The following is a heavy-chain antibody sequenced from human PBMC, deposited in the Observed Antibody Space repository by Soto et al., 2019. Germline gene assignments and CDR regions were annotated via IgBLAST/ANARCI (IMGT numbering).Heavy chain of an antibody. CDR3: ASTSFGVVIGHYYYYGMDV. Sequence: GASVKVSCKASGGTFSSYAISWVRQAPGQGLEWMGGIIPIFGTANYAQKFQGRVTITADESTSTAYMELSSLRSEDTAVYYCASTSFGVVIGHYYYYGMDVWGQGTTVTVSS. D-gene: IGHD3-3*01. CDR1: GGTFSSYA. CDR2: IIPIFGTA. V-gene: IGHV1-69*13. J-gene: IGHJ6*02.